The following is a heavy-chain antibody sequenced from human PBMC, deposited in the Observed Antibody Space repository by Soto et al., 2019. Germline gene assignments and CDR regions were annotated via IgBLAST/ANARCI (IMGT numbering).Heavy chain of an antibody. Sequence: EEQLLESGGGLVQPGGSLRLSCVASGFTFSNCAMSWVRQAPGRGLEWVSAIGGSADYTHYRDSVRGRFTISRDNSKNTLYLQMNSLRAEDTATYFCAKEHRDQFLYMGNWGQGTQVTVSS. CDR3: AKEHRDQFLYMGN. CDR2: IGGSADYT. J-gene: IGHJ4*02. CDR1: GFTFSNCA. D-gene: IGHD2-2*02. V-gene: IGHV3-23*01.